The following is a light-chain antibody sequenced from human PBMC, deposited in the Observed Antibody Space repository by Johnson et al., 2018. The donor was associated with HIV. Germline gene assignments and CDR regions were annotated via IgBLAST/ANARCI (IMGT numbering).Light chain of an antibody. CDR2: DNN. CDR3: GAWDSSLNAYV. Sequence: HSVLTQPPSVSAAPGQKVTISCSGSSSNIGNNYVSWYQQLPGTAPKLVIYDNNKRPSGIPDRFSGSKSGTSATLGITGLQTGDEADYYCGAWDSSLNAYVFGAGTKVTVL. J-gene: IGLJ1*01. V-gene: IGLV1-51*01. CDR1: SSNIGNNY.